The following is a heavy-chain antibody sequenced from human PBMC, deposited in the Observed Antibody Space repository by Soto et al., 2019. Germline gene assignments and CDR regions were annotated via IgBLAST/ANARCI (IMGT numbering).Heavy chain of an antibody. D-gene: IGHD2-15*01. Sequence: PGGSLRLSCAASGFTFSSYAISWVRQAPGKGLEWVSAISVSGGSTYYADSVKGRFTISRGNSKNTLYLQMNSLRAEDTAVYYCAKGAPNCSGGSCYSGWFDPWGQGTLVTVSS. CDR3: AKGAPNCSGGSCYSGWFDP. V-gene: IGHV3-23*01. CDR1: GFTFSSYA. J-gene: IGHJ5*02. CDR2: ISVSGGST.